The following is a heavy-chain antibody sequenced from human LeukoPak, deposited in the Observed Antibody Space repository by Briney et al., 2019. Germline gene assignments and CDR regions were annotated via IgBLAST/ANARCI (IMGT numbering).Heavy chain of an antibody. J-gene: IGHJ5*02. Sequence: SETLSLTCTVSGGSISSGGYYWSWIRQPPGKGLEWIGEINHSGSTNYNPSLKSRVTISVDTSKNQFSLKLSSVTAADTAVYYCARSRRWEQLGVVWFDPWGQGTLVTVSS. CDR1: GGSISSGGYY. CDR3: ARSRRWEQLGVVWFDP. CDR2: INHSGST. D-gene: IGHD6-6*01. V-gene: IGHV4-39*07.